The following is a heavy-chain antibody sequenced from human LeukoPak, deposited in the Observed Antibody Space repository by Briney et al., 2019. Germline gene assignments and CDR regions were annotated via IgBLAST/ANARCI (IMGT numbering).Heavy chain of an antibody. CDR2: IYHSGSN. V-gene: IGHV4-59*01. CDR3: ARVRDSNYYFYGMDV. J-gene: IGHJ6*02. CDR1: AASISSYY. Sequence: SETLSLTCTVAAASISSYYWSWIRQPPGKGLEWIGYIYHSGSNNYNPSLKSRVTISVDTSKNQFSLKLSSVTAADTAVYYCARVRDSNYYFYGMDVWGQGTTVTVSS. D-gene: IGHD3/OR15-3a*01.